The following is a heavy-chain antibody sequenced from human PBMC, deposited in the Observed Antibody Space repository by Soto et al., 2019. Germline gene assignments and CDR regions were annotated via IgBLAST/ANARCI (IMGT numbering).Heavy chain of an antibody. CDR2: INSDGSST. V-gene: IGHV3-74*01. D-gene: IGHD3-22*01. Sequence: EVQLVESGGGLVQPGGSLRLSCAATGFTFSSYWMHWVRQAPGKGLVWVSRINSDGSSTSYADSVKGRFTISRDNAKNTLYLQMNSLRAEDTAVYYCARDHRPLGYDSSGFDYWGQGTLVTVSS. J-gene: IGHJ4*02. CDR3: ARDHRPLGYDSSGFDY. CDR1: GFTFSSYW.